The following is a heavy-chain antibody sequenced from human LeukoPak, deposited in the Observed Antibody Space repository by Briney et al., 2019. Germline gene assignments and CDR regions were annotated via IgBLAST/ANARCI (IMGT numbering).Heavy chain of an antibody. CDR3: ARDTRHRYCSSTSCYRGWLDP. J-gene: IGHJ5*02. Sequence: SVKVSCKASGGTFSSYAISRVRQAPGQGLEWMGGIIPIFGTANYAQKFQGRVTITADESTRTAYMELSSLRSEDTAVYYCARDTRHRYCSSTSCYRGWLDPWGQGTLVTVSS. CDR2: IIPIFGTA. CDR1: GGTFSSYA. D-gene: IGHD2-2*01. V-gene: IGHV1-69*13.